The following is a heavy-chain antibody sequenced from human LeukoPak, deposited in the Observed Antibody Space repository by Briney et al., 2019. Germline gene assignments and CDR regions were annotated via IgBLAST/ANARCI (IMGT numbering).Heavy chain of an antibody. CDR3: AKDRSSLAREYFDY. J-gene: IGHJ4*02. V-gene: IGHV3-23*01. D-gene: IGHD6-6*01. Sequence: GGSLRLSSAASGFTFSSYGMSWVRQAPGKGLEWVSGISGSGGNIHYADSVKDRFTISRDNSRNTLYVQMNSLRAEDTAVYYCAKDRSSLAREYFDYWGQGSMVTVSP. CDR1: GFTFSSYG. CDR2: ISGSGGNI.